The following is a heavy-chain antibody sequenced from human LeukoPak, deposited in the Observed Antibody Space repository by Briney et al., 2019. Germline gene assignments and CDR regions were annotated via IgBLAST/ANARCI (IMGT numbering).Heavy chain of an antibody. J-gene: IGHJ5*02. CDR2: INPNTGVA. Sequence: ASVKVSCKASGYTFTGYYMHWLRQAPGQGLECMGRINPNTGVANFAQKLQGRVTMTRDMSISTVYMELVRLRSDDTAMYYCARDRGIDFGNYYGWFDPWGQGTLVIVSS. D-gene: IGHD1-26*01. CDR3: ARDRGIDFGNYYGWFDP. CDR1: GYTFTGYY. V-gene: IGHV1-2*02.